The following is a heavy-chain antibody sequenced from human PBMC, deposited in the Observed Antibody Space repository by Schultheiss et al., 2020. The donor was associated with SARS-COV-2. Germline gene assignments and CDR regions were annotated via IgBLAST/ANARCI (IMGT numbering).Heavy chain of an antibody. CDR1: GFTFSTSW. CDR2: ITGSSGTI. Sequence: GGSLRLSCAASGFTFSTSWMNWVRQAPGKGLEWLSYITGSSGTIYYADSVRGRFTISRDNAKNSLYLQMNSLRVEDTAVYYCVRDQSYSDNSGYRMIWGQGTLVTVSS. V-gene: IGHV3-48*01. CDR3: VRDQSYSDNSGYRMI. J-gene: IGHJ4*02. D-gene: IGHD3-22*01.